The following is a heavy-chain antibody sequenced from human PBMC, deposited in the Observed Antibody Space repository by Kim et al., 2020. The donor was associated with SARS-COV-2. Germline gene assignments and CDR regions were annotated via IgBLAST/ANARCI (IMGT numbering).Heavy chain of an antibody. CDR3: ARMHSSGTYVFDP. J-gene: IGHJ5*02. Sequence: YADSVKGRFTISRDNAKDSLCLQMNSLRAEDTAVYYCARMHSSGTYVFDPWGQGTLVTVSS. V-gene: IGHV3-21*01. D-gene: IGHD3-10*01.